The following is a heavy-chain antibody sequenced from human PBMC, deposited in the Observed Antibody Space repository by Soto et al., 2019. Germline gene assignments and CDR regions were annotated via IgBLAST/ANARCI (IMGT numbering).Heavy chain of an antibody. Sequence: QVQLQESGPGLVKPSQTLSLTCTVSGGSISSGNYFWSCIRQSQGKGLEWIGYISSIGSTYYNPSLNSRVSVSRDTSKNQFSLKLSSVTTTATAVYYCAIVLVIRPYYYHGMDVWGPGTTVTGSS. D-gene: IGHD3-9*01. J-gene: IGHJ6*02. V-gene: IGHV4-30-4*01. CDR2: ISSIGST. CDR3: AIVLVIRPYYYHGMDV. CDR1: GGSISSGNYF.